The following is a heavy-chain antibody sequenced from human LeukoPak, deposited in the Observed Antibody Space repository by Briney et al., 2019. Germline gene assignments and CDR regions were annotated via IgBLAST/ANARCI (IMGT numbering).Heavy chain of an antibody. V-gene: IGHV4-38-2*02. CDR2: ICHSGST. Sequence: SQTLSLTCTVSGYSISSGYYWGWIRQPPGKGLEWIGSICHSGSTYYNPSLKSRVTISVDTSKNQFSLKLSSVTAADTAVYYCARCGYDFWSGYCYYMDVWGKGTTVTVSS. CDR3: ARCGYDFWSGYCYYMDV. J-gene: IGHJ6*03. CDR1: GYSISSGYY. D-gene: IGHD3-3*01.